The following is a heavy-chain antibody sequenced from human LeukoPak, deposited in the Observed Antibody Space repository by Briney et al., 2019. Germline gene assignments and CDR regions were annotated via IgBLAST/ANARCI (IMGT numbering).Heavy chain of an antibody. CDR3: ARLGSTLYYYYMDV. CDR1: GFTVSSNY. J-gene: IGHJ6*03. CDR2: IYSGGST. V-gene: IGHV3-66*02. Sequence: PGGSLRLSCAASGFTVSSNYMSWVRQAPGKGLEWVSVIYSGGSTYYADSVKGRFTISRDNSKHTLYLQMNSLRAEDTAVYYCARLGSTLYYYYMDVWGKGTTVTVSS. D-gene: IGHD1-26*01.